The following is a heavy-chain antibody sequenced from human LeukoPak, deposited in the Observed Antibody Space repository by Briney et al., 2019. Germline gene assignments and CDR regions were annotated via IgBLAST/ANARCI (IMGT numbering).Heavy chain of an antibody. CDR2: ISGSGGST. Sequence: GGSLRLSCAASGFTFSSYAMSWVRQAPGKGLEWVSAISGSGGSTYYADSVKGRFTISRDNSKNTPYLHMNSLRAEDTALYYCARDSEPLGDSSGYPFGYWGPGTLVTVPS. J-gene: IGHJ4*02. CDR1: GFTFSSYA. V-gene: IGHV3-23*01. CDR3: ARDSEPLGDSSGYPFGY. D-gene: IGHD3-22*01.